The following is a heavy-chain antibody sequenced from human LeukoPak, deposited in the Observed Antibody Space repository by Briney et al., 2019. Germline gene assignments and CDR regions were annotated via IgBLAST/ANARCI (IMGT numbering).Heavy chain of an antibody. Sequence: GGSLRLSCAASGFTFSSYAMHWVRQAPGKRLEWVAVISYDGSNKYYADSVKGRFTISRDNSKNTLYLQMNSLRAEDTAVYYCASSLNGWGQGTLVTVSS. J-gene: IGHJ4*02. CDR2: ISYDGSNK. CDR3: ASSLNG. V-gene: IGHV3-30*04. D-gene: IGHD2-8*01. CDR1: GFTFSSYA.